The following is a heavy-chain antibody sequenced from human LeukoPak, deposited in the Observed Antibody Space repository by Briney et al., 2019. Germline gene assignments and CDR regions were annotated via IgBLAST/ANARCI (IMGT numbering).Heavy chain of an antibody. J-gene: IGHJ6*02. CDR1: GFTFTTYT. D-gene: IGHD2-8*01. Sequence: ASVKVSCKTSGFTFTTYTMHWVRQAPGQRLEWMGWINPNSGGTNYAQKFQGWVTMTRDTSISTAYMELSRLRSDDTAVYYCAREYVSNCTNGVCYPYYYYYGMDVWGQGTTVTVSS. V-gene: IGHV1-2*04. CDR2: INPNSGGT. CDR3: AREYVSNCTNGVCYPYYYYYGMDV.